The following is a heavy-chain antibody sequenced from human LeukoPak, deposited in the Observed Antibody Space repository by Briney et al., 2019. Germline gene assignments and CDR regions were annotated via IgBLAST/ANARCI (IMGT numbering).Heavy chain of an antibody. V-gene: IGHV3-23*01. Sequence: GGSLRLSCAASGFTFSNYAMNWVRQAPGKGLEWVSLISGSTGSTYYADSVKGRFTISRDNSKNTLYLQMNSLRAEDTAVYYCAKDRLVVTFDYWGQGTLVTVSS. J-gene: IGHJ4*02. D-gene: IGHD3-22*01. CDR1: GFTFSNYA. CDR2: ISGSTGST. CDR3: AKDRLVVTFDY.